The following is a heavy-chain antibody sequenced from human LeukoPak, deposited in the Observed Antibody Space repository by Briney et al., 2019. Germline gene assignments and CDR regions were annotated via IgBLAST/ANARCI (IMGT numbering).Heavy chain of an antibody. V-gene: IGHV3-23*01. CDR2: IRDRGGTT. CDR1: GFSFGSSA. CDR3: AESGIATIYDAFDI. D-gene: IGHD5-24*01. J-gene: IGHJ3*02. Sequence: PGRSLRLSCAASGFSFGSSAMSWVRQAPGMGLEWVSSIRDRGGTTNYADSVKGRFTISRDNSRNTLYLQMNSLRAEDTAIYYCAESGIATIYDAFDIWGQGTMVAVSS.